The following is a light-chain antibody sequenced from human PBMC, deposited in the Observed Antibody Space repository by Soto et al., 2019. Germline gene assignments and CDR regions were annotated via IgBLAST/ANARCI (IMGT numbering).Light chain of an antibody. Sequence: QPVLTQPASVSGSPGQSITISCTGTSSDVGGYNYVSWYQQHPGKAPKIIIYEVTNRPSGVSNRFSGSKSGNTASLTISGLQAEDDVDYYCSSFTSRFTFNYIFGTGTKLTVL. CDR3: SSFTSRFTFNYI. CDR1: SSDVGGYNY. J-gene: IGLJ1*01. V-gene: IGLV2-14*01. CDR2: EVT.